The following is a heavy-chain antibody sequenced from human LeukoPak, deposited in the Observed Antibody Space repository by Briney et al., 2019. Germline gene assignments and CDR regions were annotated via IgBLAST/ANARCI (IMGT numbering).Heavy chain of an antibody. CDR3: AREDIVVVPAAKSRWFDP. J-gene: IGHJ5*02. D-gene: IGHD2-2*01. V-gene: IGHV1-2*02. Sequence: GASVKVSCKASGYTFTGYYMHWVRQAPGQGLEWMGWINPNSGGTNYAQKFQGRVTMTRGTSISTAYMELSRLRSDDTAVYYCAREDIVVVPAAKSRWFDPWGQGTLVTVSS. CDR2: INPNSGGT. CDR1: GYTFTGYY.